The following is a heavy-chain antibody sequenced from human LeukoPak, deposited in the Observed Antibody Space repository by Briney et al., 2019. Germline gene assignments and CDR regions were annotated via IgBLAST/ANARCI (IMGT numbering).Heavy chain of an antibody. CDR2: THYRSTWYN. V-gene: IGHV6-1*01. D-gene: IGHD2-2*01. Sequence: SQTLSLTCAISGDSVSSNSDTWNWIRQSPSRGLEWLGRTHYRSTWYNDYAVSVRGRITVNPDTSKNQFSLHLNSVTPEDTAVYYCARRLTQYDCFDPWGQGILVTVSS. CDR1: GDSVSSNSDT. CDR3: ARRLTQYDCFDP. J-gene: IGHJ5*02.